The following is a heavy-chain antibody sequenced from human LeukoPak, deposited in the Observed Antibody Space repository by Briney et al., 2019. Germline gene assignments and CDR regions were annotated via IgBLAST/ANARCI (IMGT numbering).Heavy chain of an antibody. D-gene: IGHD6-13*01. J-gene: IGHJ4*02. CDR1: GFTFSSYS. CDR2: ISSSSSTI. V-gene: IGHV3-48*01. CDR3: ARDPRKAAAEYYFDY. Sequence: PGGSLRLSCAASGFTFSSYSMNWVRQAPGKGLEWVSYISSSSSTIYYADSVKGRFTISRDNAKNSLYLQMNSLRAEDTAVYYCARDPRKAAAEYYFDYWGQGTLVTVSS.